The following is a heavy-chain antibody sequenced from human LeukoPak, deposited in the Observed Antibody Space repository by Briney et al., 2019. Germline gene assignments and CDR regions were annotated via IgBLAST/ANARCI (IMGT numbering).Heavy chain of an antibody. Sequence: GGSLRLSCAASGFTFSSYAMNWVRQAPGKGLEWVSYIRCCGSMTHHTDSVKGRFTISRDHSKNTLYLQMNSLRAEDTAVYYCAKDRCGSDCPSPGTNYYDDWGQGTLVTVSS. CDR2: IRCCGSMT. CDR1: GFTFSSYA. D-gene: IGHD2-21*02. CDR3: AKDRCGSDCPSPGTNYYDD. J-gene: IGHJ4*02. V-gene: IGHV3-23*01.